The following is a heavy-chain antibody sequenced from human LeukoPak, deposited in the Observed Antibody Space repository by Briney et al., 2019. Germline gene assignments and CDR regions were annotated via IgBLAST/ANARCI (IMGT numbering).Heavy chain of an antibody. J-gene: IGHJ6*02. Sequence: SETLSLTCTVSGGSIISYYWSWIRQPAGKGLEWIGRIYTSGSTNYNPSLKSRVTMSVDTSKNQFSLKLSSVTAADTAVYYCARDGVAAAGTNRYYYYGMDVWGQGTTVTVSS. CDR2: IYTSGST. CDR1: GGSIISYY. CDR3: ARDGVAAAGTNRYYYYGMDV. D-gene: IGHD6-13*01. V-gene: IGHV4-4*07.